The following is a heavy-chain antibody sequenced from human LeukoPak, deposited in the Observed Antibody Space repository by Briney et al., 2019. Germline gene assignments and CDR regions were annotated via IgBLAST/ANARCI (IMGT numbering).Heavy chain of an antibody. D-gene: IGHD6-13*01. J-gene: IGHJ6*02. CDR1: GFTFSSYA. CDR3: ARESRSSSWYRGADYYYGMDV. V-gene: IGHV3-30-3*01. Sequence: PGGSLRLSCAASGFTFSSYAMHWVRQAPGKGLEWVAVISYDGSNKYYADSVKGRFTISRDNSKNTLYLQMNSLRAEDTAVYYCARESRSSSWYRGADYYYGMDVWGRGTTVTVSS. CDR2: ISYDGSNK.